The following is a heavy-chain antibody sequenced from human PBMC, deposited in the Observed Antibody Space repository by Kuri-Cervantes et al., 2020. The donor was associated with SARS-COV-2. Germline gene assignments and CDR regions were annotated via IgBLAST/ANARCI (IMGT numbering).Heavy chain of an antibody. CDR1: GYTFTSYY. CDR2: INPSGGST. CDR3: ARVAGSYYYYYGMDV. D-gene: IGHD2-15*01. Sequence: ASVKVSCKASGYTFTSYYMHWVRQAPGQGLEWMGIINPSGGSTNYAQKFQGRVTITADKSTSTAYMELSSLRSEDTAVYYCARVAGSYYYYYGMDVWGQGTTVTVSS. J-gene: IGHJ6*02. V-gene: IGHV1-46*01.